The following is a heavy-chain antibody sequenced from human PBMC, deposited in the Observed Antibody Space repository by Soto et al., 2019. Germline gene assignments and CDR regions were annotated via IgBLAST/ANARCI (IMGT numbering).Heavy chain of an antibody. CDR1: GFSLRTSGAG. CDR3: AHRRFGFGDSYDY. D-gene: IGHD3-10*01. CDR2: IYWDDDK. V-gene: IGHV2-5*02. Sequence: QITLKESGPTLVKPTQTLTLTCTFSGFSLRTSGAGVGWFRQPPGEAPEWLGTIYWDDDKRYRPSLERRLTSAQDPSTTQVVFTMTNMGPVDTATYFCAHRRFGFGDSYDYWGQGALDTVSS. J-gene: IGHJ4*02.